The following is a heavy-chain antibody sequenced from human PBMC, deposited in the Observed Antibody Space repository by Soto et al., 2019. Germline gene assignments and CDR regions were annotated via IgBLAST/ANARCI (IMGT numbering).Heavy chain of an antibody. D-gene: IGHD2-2*01. J-gene: IGHJ6*02. CDR1: GGTFSKYA. CDR2: IIPIFGTA. CDR3: ARASTSLYYYYGMDV. V-gene: IGHV1-69*13. Sequence: GASVKVSCEASGGTFSKYAINWVRQAPGQGLERVGGIIPIFGTANYAQKLQGRVTITADESTDIAYMELSSLRSEDTAVYYCARASTSLYYYYGMDVWGQGTTVTVSS.